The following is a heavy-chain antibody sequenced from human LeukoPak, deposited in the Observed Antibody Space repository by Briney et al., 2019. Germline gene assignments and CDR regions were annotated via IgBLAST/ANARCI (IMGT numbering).Heavy chain of an antibody. J-gene: IGHJ6*03. D-gene: IGHD2-15*01. CDR3: AIGKYCSGGSCPSYYYYYYMDV. Sequence: SETLSLTCTVSGGFISSSSYYWGWIRQPPGKGLEWIGSIYYSGSTYYNPSLKSRVTTSVDTSKNQFSLKLSSVTAADTAVYYCAIGKYCSGGSCPSYYYYYYMDVWGKGTTVTVSS. V-gene: IGHV4-39*01. CDR1: GGFISSSSYY. CDR2: IYYSGST.